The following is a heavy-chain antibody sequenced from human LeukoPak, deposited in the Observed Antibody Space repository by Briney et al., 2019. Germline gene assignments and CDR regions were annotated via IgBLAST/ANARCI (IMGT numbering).Heavy chain of an antibody. CDR2: INLNSGVT. CDR3: ARDETAATGTAMDV. J-gene: IGHJ6*02. CDR1: GYTFTAYH. D-gene: IGHD6-13*01. V-gene: IGHV1-2*02. Sequence: ASVKVSCKASGYTFTAYHFHWVRLAPGQGLEWMGWINLNSGVTRYAQKFQDRVTMTRDTSITTAYMELSRLRSDDTAVYYCARDETAATGTAMDVWGQGTTVTVSS.